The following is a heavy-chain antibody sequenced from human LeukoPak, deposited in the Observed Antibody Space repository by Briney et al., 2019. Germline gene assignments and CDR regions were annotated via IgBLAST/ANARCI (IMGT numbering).Heavy chain of an antibody. CDR3: ARSPLRFLGWRRYFDY. CDR2: IIPIFGTA. J-gene: IGHJ4*02. D-gene: IGHD3-3*01. CDR1: GGTFSSYA. V-gene: IGHV1-69*13. Sequence: SVKVSCKASGGTFSSYAISWVRQAPGQGLEWMGGIIPIFGTANYAQKFQGRVTITADESTSTAYMELSSLRSEDTAVYYCARSPLRFLGWRRYFDYWGQGTLVTVSS.